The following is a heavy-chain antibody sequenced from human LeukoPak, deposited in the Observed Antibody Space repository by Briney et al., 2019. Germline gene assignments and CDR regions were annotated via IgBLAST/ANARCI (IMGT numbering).Heavy chain of an antibody. CDR2: ISWNSGSI. CDR3: ASTPPWYYRDYYMDV. Sequence: GRSLRLFCAASGFTFDDYAMHWVRQAPGKGLEWVSGISWNSGSIGYADSVKGRFTISRDNAKNSLYLQMNSLRAEDTALYYCASTPPWYYRDYYMDVWGKGTTVTVSS. D-gene: IGHD2/OR15-2a*01. J-gene: IGHJ6*03. V-gene: IGHV3-9*01. CDR1: GFTFDDYA.